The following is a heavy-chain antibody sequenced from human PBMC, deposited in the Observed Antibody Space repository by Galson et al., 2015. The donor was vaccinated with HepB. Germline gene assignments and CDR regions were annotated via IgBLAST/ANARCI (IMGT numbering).Heavy chain of an antibody. J-gene: IGHJ1*01. CDR3: ARPHYYDTSGDLQH. V-gene: IGHV3-21*01. CDR1: GFTFSRYN. Sequence: SLRLSCAVSGFTFSRYNMNWVRQAPGKGLEWVSSISSGSSHIYYADSVKGRFTISRDNAKNSLYLQMNSLGAEDTAVYYCARPHYYDTSGDLQHWGQGTLVTVSP. CDR2: ISSGSSHI. D-gene: IGHD3-22*01.